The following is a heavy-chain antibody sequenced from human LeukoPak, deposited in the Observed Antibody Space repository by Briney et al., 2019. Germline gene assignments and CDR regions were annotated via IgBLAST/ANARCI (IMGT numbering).Heavy chain of an antibody. Sequence: SVKVSCKASGGTFSSYAISWVRQAPGQGLEWMGRIIPIFGTANYAQKFQGRVTMTRNTSISTAYMELSSLRSEDTAVYYCARGGERGYYYGKGFWFDPWGQGTLVTVSS. V-gene: IGHV1-69*05. CDR2: IIPIFGTA. CDR1: GGTFSSYA. D-gene: IGHD3-10*01. CDR3: ARGGERGYYYGKGFWFDP. J-gene: IGHJ5*02.